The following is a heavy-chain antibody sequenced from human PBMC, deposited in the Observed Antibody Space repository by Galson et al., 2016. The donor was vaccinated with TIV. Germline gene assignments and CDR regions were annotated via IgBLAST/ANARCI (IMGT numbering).Heavy chain of an antibody. CDR1: GFTFSIFA. CDR2: ISGGGGST. J-gene: IGHJ6*02. CDR3: AKEPGPNPSYYYGVDV. D-gene: IGHD1-14*01. Sequence: SLRLSCAASGFTFSIFAMTWVRQAPGMGLEWVSAISGGGGSTYYADSVKGRFTISRDNSKNTLYLQINSLRAEDTAIYYCAKEPGPNPSYYYGVDVWAQGTTVTVSS. V-gene: IGHV3-23*01.